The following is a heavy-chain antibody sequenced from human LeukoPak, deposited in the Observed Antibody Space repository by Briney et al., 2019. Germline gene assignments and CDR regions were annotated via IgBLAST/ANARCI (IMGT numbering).Heavy chain of an antibody. D-gene: IGHD3-22*01. CDR1: TFTFSGYA. J-gene: IGHJ4*02. Sequence: QPGRSLRLSCAASTFTFSGYAMHWVRQAPGKGLEWVAVISYDGSYTYYADSVKGRFTISRDNSRNTLYLQMNSLRAEDTAVFYCAKDSRYDSNGYYYDGHFDYWGQGTPVTVSS. V-gene: IGHV3-30*04. CDR3: AKDSRYDSNGYYYDGHFDY. CDR2: ISYDGSYT.